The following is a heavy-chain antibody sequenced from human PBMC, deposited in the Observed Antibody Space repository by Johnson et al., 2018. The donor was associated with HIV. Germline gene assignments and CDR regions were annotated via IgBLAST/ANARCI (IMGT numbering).Heavy chain of an antibody. V-gene: IGHV3-30-3*01. D-gene: IGHD1-14*01. Sequence: QEQLVESGGGLVQPGGSLRLSCAASRFTFSSNAMHWVRQSPGKGLEWVAVISFDGTNTYYGDSVKGRFTISRDNSNNTLYLQMNSLRTEDTAVYYCAREPDIGDASDIWGRGTMVTVSS. CDR2: ISFDGTNT. J-gene: IGHJ3*02. CDR1: RFTFSSNA. CDR3: AREPDIGDASDI.